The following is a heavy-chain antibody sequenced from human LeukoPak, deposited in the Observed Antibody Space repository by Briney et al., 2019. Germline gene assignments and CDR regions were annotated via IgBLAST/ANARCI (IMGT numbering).Heavy chain of an antibody. J-gene: IGHJ4*02. CDR3: ARDDCGDTCYPGGY. CDR2: IKAGNGDT. Sequence: ASVKVSCKASGYIFTKYVVHWVRQAPGQRPEWMGWIKAGNGDTKYSQNFQDRLTITRDTSASTVYMELSSLTSDDTALYYCARDDCGDTCYPGGYWGQGTLVTVSS. D-gene: IGHD2-21*01. CDR1: GYIFTKYV. V-gene: IGHV1-3*01.